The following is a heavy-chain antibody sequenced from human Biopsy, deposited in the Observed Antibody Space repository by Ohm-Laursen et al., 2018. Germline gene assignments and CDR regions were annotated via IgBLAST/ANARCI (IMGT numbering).Heavy chain of an antibody. CDR3: AHGSGSYYKLDF. J-gene: IGHJ4*01. CDR1: GDSITRSY. D-gene: IGHD3-10*01. V-gene: IGHV4-59*08. Sequence: SETLSLTCTLSGDSITRSYWSWIRQSPGKGLEWIGHVFDRGTTNYNPPVRSRVTMSEDKSKKQFPWKMTSVTAADTAIYYCAHGSGSYYKLDFWGRGILVTVSS. CDR2: VFDRGTT.